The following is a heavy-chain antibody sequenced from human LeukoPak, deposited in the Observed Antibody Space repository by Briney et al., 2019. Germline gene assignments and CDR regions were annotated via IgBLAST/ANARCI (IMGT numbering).Heavy chain of an antibody. V-gene: IGHV3-64*01. CDR2: ISSNGGST. CDR1: GFTFSSYA. J-gene: IGHJ5*02. CDR3: ARESALGASITMVRGPFDP. D-gene: IGHD3-10*01. Sequence: GSLRLSCAASGFTFSSYAMHWVRQAPGKGLEYVSAISSNGGSTYYANSVKGRFTISRDNSKNTLYLQMGSLRAEDTAVYYCARESALGASITMVRGPFDPWGQGTLVTVSS.